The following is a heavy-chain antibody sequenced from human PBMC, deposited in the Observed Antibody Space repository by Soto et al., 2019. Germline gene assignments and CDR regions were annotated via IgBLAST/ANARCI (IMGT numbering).Heavy chain of an antibody. CDR2: FIPIFGTA. CDR3: ARSGARPGDYYYGMDV. Sequence: QVQLVQSGAEVKKPGSSVKVSCKASGGTFSSYAISWVRQAPGQGLEWMGGFIPIFGTANYAQKFQGRVTSTADESTSTAYMELSSLRSEDTAVYYCARSGARPGDYYYGMDVWGQGTTVTVSS. CDR1: GGTFSSYA. D-gene: IGHD3-10*01. V-gene: IGHV1-69*12. J-gene: IGHJ6*02.